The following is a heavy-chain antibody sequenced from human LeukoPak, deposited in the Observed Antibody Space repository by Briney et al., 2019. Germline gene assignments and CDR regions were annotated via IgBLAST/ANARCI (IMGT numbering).Heavy chain of an antibody. Sequence: PGGSLRLSCAVSGFTFSSYAMNWVRQAPGKGLEWVSAISGSGGSTYYADSVKGRFTISRDKSKNTLYLQMNSLRAEDTAVYYCAKVSVAASTYYFDYWGQGTLVTVSS. D-gene: IGHD6-19*01. V-gene: IGHV3-23*01. CDR1: GFTFSSYA. J-gene: IGHJ4*02. CDR3: AKVSVAASTYYFDY. CDR2: ISGSGGST.